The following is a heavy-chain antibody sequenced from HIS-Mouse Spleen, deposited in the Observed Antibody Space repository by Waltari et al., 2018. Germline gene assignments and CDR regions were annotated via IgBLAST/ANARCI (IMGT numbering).Heavy chain of an antibody. V-gene: IGHV2-70*15. J-gene: IGHJ4*02. Sequence: QVTLRASGPALVKPTPPLTLPCTFPGFSLSTSGLCVSWTRRPPGKALEWLARIDWDDDKYYSTSLKTRLTISKDTSKNQVVLTMTNMDPVDTATYYCARIAEGYSSGWYAFDYWGQGTLVTVSS. CDR3: ARIAEGYSSGWYAFDY. D-gene: IGHD6-19*01. CDR2: IDWDDDK. CDR1: GFSLSTSGLC.